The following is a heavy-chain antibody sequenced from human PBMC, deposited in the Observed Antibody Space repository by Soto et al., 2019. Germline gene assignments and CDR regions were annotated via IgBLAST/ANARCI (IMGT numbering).Heavy chain of an antibody. Sequence: PGGSMRLARAASGLRFSIHGRHWVRQDQGKGPEWVAVISHDGYKKYYVESVEGGFSISRDNWKSIVHRQRNNGRTEDTAVYDDPKYKGPYYDFWSGQRCFDPRGQGTLVTISS. CDR2: ISHDGYKK. CDR1: GLRFSIHG. V-gene: IGHV3-30*03. CDR3: PKYKGPYYDFWSGQRCFDP. D-gene: IGHD3-3*01. J-gene: IGHJ5*02.